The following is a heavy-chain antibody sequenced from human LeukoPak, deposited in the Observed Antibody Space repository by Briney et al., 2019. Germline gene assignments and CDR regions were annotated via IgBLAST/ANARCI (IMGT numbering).Heavy chain of an antibody. CDR1: GFTFSSYA. D-gene: IGHD2-21*01. V-gene: IGHV3-23*01. CDR3: AKGRSQIDGVYYYGMGV. J-gene: IGHJ6*02. Sequence: GGSLRLSCAASGFTFSSYAMSWVRQAPGKGLEWVSAISGSGGSTYYADSVKGRFTISRDNSKNTLYLQMNSLRAEDTAVYYCAKGRSQIDGVYYYGMGVWGQGTTVTVSS. CDR2: ISGSGGST.